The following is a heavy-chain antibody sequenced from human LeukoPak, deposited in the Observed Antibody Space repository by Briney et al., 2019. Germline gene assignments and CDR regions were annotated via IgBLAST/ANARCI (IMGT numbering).Heavy chain of an antibody. V-gene: IGHV1-18*01. Sequence: GASVKVSCKASGYTFTSYGISWVRQAPGQGLEWMGWISAYNGNTNYAQKFQGWVTMTRDTSISTAYMELSRLRSDDTAVYYCARGYSGYDRGLFDYWGQGTLVTVSS. J-gene: IGHJ4*02. CDR3: ARGYSGYDRGLFDY. D-gene: IGHD5-12*01. CDR1: GYTFTSYG. CDR2: ISAYNGNT.